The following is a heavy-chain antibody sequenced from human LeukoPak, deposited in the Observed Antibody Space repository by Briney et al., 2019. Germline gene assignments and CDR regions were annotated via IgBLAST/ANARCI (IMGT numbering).Heavy chain of an antibody. J-gene: IGHJ4*02. CDR3: ASGYYYDSSGYYPYFDY. Sequence: QSGGSLRLSCAASGFTFSSYAMSWVRQAPGKGLEWVSAISGSGGSTYYADSVKGRFTISRDNSKNTLYLQMNSLRAEDTAVYYCASGYYYDSSGYYPYFDYWGQGTLVTVSS. CDR2: ISGSGGST. V-gene: IGHV3-23*01. CDR1: GFTFSSYA. D-gene: IGHD3-22*01.